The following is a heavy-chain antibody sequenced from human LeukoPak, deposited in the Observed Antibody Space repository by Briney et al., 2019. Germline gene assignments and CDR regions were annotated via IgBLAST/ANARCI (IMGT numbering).Heavy chain of an antibody. V-gene: IGHV4-61*01. CDR3: ARRIGYSYDY. Sequence: SETLSLTCTVSGGSISSSSYYWSWIRQPPGKGLEWIGYIYYSGSTNYNPSLKSRVTISVDTSKNQFSLKLSSVTAADTAVYYCARRIGYSYDYWGQGTLVTVSS. J-gene: IGHJ4*02. CDR2: IYYSGST. D-gene: IGHD5-18*01. CDR1: GGSISSSSYY.